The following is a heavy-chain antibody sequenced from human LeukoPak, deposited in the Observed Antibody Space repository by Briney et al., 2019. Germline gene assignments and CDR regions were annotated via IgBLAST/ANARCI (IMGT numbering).Heavy chain of an antibody. D-gene: IGHD3-22*01. Sequence: GASVTVSFTASGYTFTSYGISWVRQAPGQGLEWMGWISAYNGNTNYAQKLQGRVTMTTDTSTSTAYMELRSLRSDDTAVYYCARSSGYYYFSYYYYGMDVWGQGTTVTVSS. CDR3: ARSSGYYYFSYYYYGMDV. CDR1: GYTFTSYG. CDR2: ISAYNGNT. V-gene: IGHV1-18*01. J-gene: IGHJ6*02.